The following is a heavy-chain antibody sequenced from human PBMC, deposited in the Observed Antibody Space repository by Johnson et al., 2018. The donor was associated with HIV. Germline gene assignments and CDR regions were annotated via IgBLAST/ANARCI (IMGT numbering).Heavy chain of an antibody. CDR2: ISYDGSNK. CDR3: ARDDYGGLDAFDI. V-gene: IGHV3-30*04. CDR1: GFTFSSYA. Sequence: QVQLVESGGGVVRPGGSLRLSCAASGFTFSSYALHWVRQAPGKGLEWVTVISYDGSNKYYADSVKGRFTISRDNSKNTLYLQMNSLRAEDTAVYYCARDDYGGLDAFDIWGQGTMVTVSS. J-gene: IGHJ3*02. D-gene: IGHD4-23*01.